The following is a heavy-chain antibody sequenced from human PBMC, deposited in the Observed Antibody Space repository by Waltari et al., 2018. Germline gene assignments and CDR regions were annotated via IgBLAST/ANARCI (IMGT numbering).Heavy chain of an antibody. CDR1: GGSLTNNSHS. J-gene: IGHJ3*01. D-gene: IGHD3-16*01. V-gene: IGHV4-39*01. CDR2: ISYTGAT. Sequence: QLHLQESGPGLVKPSETLSLTCSVYGGSLTNNSHSWGWIRQTPGKGLEWIATISYTGATYNNPSLKSRVTIAGDTSKNQFSLKLTSVTAADTAVYYCATYIGASIGTAAFDVWGRGALVTVSS. CDR3: ATYIGASIGTAAFDV.